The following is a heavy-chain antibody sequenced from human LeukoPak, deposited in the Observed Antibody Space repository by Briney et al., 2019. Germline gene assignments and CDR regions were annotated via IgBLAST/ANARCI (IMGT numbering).Heavy chain of an antibody. CDR3: ARDRLIVVVPAAIWDNWFDP. Sequence: GASVKVSCKASGYTFTSYGISWVRQAPGQGLEWMGWISAYNGNTTYAQKLQGRVTMTTDTSTSTAYMELRSLRSDDTAVYYCARDRLIVVVPAAIWDNWFDPWGQGTLVTVSS. CDR2: ISAYNGNT. V-gene: IGHV1-18*01. CDR1: GYTFTSYG. D-gene: IGHD2-2*01. J-gene: IGHJ5*02.